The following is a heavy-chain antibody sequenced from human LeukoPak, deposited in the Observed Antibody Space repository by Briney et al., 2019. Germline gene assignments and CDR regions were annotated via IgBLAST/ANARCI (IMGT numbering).Heavy chain of an antibody. CDR1: GFTFGDFA. V-gene: IGHV3-9*01. Sequence: PGGSLRLSCAASGFTFGDFAMHWVRQPPGRGLEWVSGISWNSGSIGYADSVKGRFTISRDNAKNSLYLQMNSLRAEDTALYYCAKDRDYGGNSDAFDIWGQGTMVTVSS. CDR2: ISWNSGSI. J-gene: IGHJ3*02. D-gene: IGHD4-23*01. CDR3: AKDRDYGGNSDAFDI.